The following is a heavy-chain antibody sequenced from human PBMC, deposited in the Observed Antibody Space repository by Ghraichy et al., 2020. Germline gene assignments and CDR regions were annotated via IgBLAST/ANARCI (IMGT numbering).Heavy chain of an antibody. CDR3: ARDGTVSGESWYLGLPEGRQNWFDP. CDR2: ISAYNGNT. J-gene: IGHJ5*02. Sequence: ASVKVSCKASGYTFTSYGISWVRQAPGQGLEWMGWISAYNGNTNYAQKLQGRVTMTTDTSTSTAYMELRSLRSDDTAVYYCARDGTVSGESWYLGLPEGRQNWFDPWGQGTLVTVSS. V-gene: IGHV1-18*01. CDR1: GYTFTSYG. D-gene: IGHD6-13*01.